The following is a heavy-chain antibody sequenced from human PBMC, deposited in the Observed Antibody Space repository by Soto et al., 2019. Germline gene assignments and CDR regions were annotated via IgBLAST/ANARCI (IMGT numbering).Heavy chain of an antibody. V-gene: IGHV3-30*18. CDR2: ISFDGNNK. D-gene: IGHD6-19*01. CDR3: AKDSSGEEYFQH. CDR1: GFTFSNYG. J-gene: IGHJ1*01. Sequence: QVQLVESGGGVVQPGRSLRLSCAASGFTFSNYGMHWVRQAPGKGLEWVAVISFDGNNKYYADSVKGRFTISRDNSKNTLYLQMNSLRAEDTAVYYCAKDSSGEEYFQHWGQGTLVTVSS.